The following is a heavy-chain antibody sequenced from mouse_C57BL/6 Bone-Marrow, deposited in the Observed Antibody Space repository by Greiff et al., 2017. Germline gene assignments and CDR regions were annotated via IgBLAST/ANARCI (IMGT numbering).Heavy chain of an antibody. J-gene: IGHJ3*01. V-gene: IGHV1-42*01. Sequence: LVESGPELVKPGASVKISCKASGYSFTGYYMNWVKQSPEKSLEWIGEINPSTGGTTYNQKFKAKATLTVDKSSSTAYMQLKSLTSEDSAVYYCAKGSNERVWFAYWGQGTLVTVSA. D-gene: IGHD2-5*01. CDR2: INPSTGGT. CDR1: GYSFTGYY. CDR3: AKGSNERVWFAY.